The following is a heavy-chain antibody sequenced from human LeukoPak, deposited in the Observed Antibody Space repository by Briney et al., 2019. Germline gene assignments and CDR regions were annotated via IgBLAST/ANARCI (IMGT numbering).Heavy chain of an antibody. CDR3: ARSLYDYCDTSSYFYY. V-gene: IGHV1-2*02. CDR2: ISPNSGDV. Sequence: GASVKVSCKASGFTFTDYSMHWVRQAPGQGLEWMGWISPNSGDVKYAQKFQGRVTMTRDTSISTAYMDLSRLTSDDTAVYYCARSLYDYCDTSSYFYYWGQGTLVTVSS. D-gene: IGHD3-22*01. J-gene: IGHJ4*02. CDR1: GFTFTDYS.